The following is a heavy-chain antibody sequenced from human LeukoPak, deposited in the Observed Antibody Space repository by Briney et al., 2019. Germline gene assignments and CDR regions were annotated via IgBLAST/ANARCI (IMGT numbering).Heavy chain of an antibody. Sequence: SETLSLTCTVSGGSISSGYYCWAWIRQPPVKGLEWIGSIYYSGITYYNPSFKSPVTISIDTAKNQFSLRVSSVNAADTAVYYCARRRGYNFFGRYNWFDPWGQGTLVTVSS. J-gene: IGHJ5*02. CDR3: ARRRGYNFFGRYNWFDP. CDR1: GGSISSGYYC. V-gene: IGHV4-39*01. D-gene: IGHD5-24*01. CDR2: IYYSGIT.